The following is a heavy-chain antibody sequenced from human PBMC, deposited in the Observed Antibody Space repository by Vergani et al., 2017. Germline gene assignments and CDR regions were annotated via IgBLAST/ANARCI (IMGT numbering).Heavy chain of an antibody. CDR1: GGSFSGYY. V-gene: IGHV4-34*10. Sequence: QLQLQESGPGLVKPSETLSLTCAVYGGSFSGYYWSWIRQPPGKGLEWIGEINHSGSTNYNPSLESRVTISVETSKNQFSLKLSSVTAADTDVYYCAREGGDIVVVVAADDAFDIWGQGTMVTVSS. D-gene: IGHD2-15*01. CDR2: INHSGST. CDR3: AREGGDIVVVVAADDAFDI. J-gene: IGHJ3*02.